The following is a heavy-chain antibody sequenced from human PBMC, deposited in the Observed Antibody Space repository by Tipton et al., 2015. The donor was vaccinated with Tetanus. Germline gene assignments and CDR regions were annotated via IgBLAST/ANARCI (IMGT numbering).Heavy chain of an antibody. Sequence: TLSLTCTVSGGSISSSSYYWGWIRQPPGKGLEWIGSIYYSGSTYYNPSLKSRVTISVDTSKNQFSLKLSSVTAADTAVYYCARGRSGWYRNWFDPWGQGTLVTVSS. D-gene: IGHD6-19*01. CDR3: ARGRSGWYRNWFDP. J-gene: IGHJ5*02. CDR1: GGSISSSSYY. CDR2: IYYSGST. V-gene: IGHV4-39*01.